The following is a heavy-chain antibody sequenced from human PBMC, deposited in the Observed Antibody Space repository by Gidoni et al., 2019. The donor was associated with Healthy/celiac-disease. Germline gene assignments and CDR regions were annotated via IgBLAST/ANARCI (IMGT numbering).Heavy chain of an antibody. CDR3: ARARGYTDY. V-gene: IGHV3-33*01. D-gene: IGHD5-12*01. Sequence: QVQLVASGGGVVQPGRSLRLSCAASGFTFSSDGMQWVRQAPGKGLEWVAVIWYDGSNKYYADSVKGRFTISRDNSKNTLYLQMNSLRAEDTAVYYCARARGYTDYWGQGTLVTVSS. CDR1: GFTFSSDG. J-gene: IGHJ4*02. CDR2: IWYDGSNK.